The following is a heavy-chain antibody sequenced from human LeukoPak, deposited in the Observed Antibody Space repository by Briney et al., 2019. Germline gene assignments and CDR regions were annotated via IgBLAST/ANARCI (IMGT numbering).Heavy chain of an antibody. Sequence: GGSLRXXXXXXXXTFSSYAMSWVXQAPGKGLEWVSAISGSGGSTYYADSVKGRFTLSRDNSRNTVYFQMNSLRDEDTAIYYCAQDWPSAVTNTPGFWGQGTMVIVSS. D-gene: IGHD4-17*01. CDR3: AQDWPSAVTNTPGF. J-gene: IGHJ3*01. CDR2: ISGSGGST. V-gene: IGHV3-23*01. CDR1: XXTFSSYA.